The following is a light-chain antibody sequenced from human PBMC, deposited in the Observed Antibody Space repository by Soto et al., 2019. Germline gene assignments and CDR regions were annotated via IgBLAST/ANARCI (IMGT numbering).Light chain of an antibody. Sequence: DVVMTQSPLSLPVTLGQAASISYRSSQSLVYSDGNTYLTWFQQRPGQSPRRLIYKVSNRDSGVPDRFSGSGSGTDFTLKISRVEAEDVGVYYCMQGTHWPWTFGQGTKVEIK. CDR3: MQGTHWPWT. J-gene: IGKJ1*01. CDR1: QSLVYSDGNTY. CDR2: KVS. V-gene: IGKV2-30*01.